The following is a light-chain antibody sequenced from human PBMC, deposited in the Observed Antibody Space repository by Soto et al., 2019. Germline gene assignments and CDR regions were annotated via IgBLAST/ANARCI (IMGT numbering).Light chain of an antibody. CDR2: DVS. V-gene: IGLV2-14*01. CDR3: SSHASSSTHV. Sequence: QSALTQPASVSGSPGQSITISCTGTSSDIGDYNYVSWYQQHPGKAPKLMIYDVSNLPLGVSNRFSGSKSGNTAYLTISVLQAEDEADYYCSSHASSSTHVFGTGTKLTVL. CDR1: SSDIGDYNY. J-gene: IGLJ1*01.